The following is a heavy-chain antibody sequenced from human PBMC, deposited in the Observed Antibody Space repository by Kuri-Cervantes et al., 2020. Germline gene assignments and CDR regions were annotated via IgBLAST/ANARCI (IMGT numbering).Heavy chain of an antibody. J-gene: IGHJ4*02. D-gene: IGHD6-19*01. Sequence: SQTLSLTCAVSGYSISSGYYWGWIRQPPGKGLEWIGEINHSGSTNYNPSLKSRVTISVDTSKNQFSLKLSSVTAADTAVYYCARGIDRALSWRTIAVAGVGFDYWGQGTLVTVSS. V-gene: IGHV4-38-2*01. CDR1: GYSISSGYY. CDR2: INHSGST. CDR3: ARGIDRALSWRTIAVAGVGFDY.